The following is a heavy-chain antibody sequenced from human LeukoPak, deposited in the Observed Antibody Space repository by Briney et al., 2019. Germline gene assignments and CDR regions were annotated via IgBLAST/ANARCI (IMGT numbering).Heavy chain of an antibody. CDR3: ARRYSSSWNY. CDR1: GFTFSSYA. CDR2: ISGSGDST. D-gene: IGHD6-13*01. J-gene: IGHJ4*02. Sequence: GGSLRLSCAASGFTFSSYAMSWVRQAPGKGLEWVSAISGSGDSTYYADSVKGRFTISRDNSKNTLFLQMNSLRAEDTAFYYCARRYSSSWNYWGQGTLVTVSS. V-gene: IGHV3-23*01.